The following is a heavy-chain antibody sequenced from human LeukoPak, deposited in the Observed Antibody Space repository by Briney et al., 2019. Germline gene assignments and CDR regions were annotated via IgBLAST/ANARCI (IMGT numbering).Heavy chain of an antibody. V-gene: IGHV1-2*04. D-gene: IGHD3-22*01. CDR3: ARVGGGDDSSGYYSFDY. CDR1: RYTFTGYY. Sequence: ASVKVSCKASRYTFTGYYMHWVRQAPGQGLEWMGWINPNSGGTNYAQKFQGWVTMTRDTSISTAYMELSRLRSDDTAVYYCARVGGGDDSSGYYSFDYWGQGTLVTVSS. J-gene: IGHJ4*02. CDR2: INPNSGGT.